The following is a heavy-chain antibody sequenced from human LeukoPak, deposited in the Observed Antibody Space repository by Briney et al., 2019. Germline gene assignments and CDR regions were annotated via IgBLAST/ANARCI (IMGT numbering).Heavy chain of an antibody. D-gene: IGHD2-15*01. J-gene: IGHJ4*02. CDR3: AKELGYCSGGSCYPFDY. V-gene: IGHV3-23*01. Sequence: GGSLRLSCAASGFTFSSYAMSWVRQAPGKGLEWVSAISGSGGSTYYADSVKGRFTISRDNSKNTLYLQMNSLRAEDTAVYYCAKELGYCSGGSCYPFDYWGQGILVTVSS. CDR1: GFTFSSYA. CDR2: ISGSGGST.